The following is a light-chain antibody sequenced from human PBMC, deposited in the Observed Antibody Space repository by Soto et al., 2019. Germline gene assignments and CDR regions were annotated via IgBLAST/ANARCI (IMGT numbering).Light chain of an antibody. J-gene: IGKJ1*01. Sequence: MTQSPATLAVSPGERATLSCRASQSVSSTLAWYQQKPGQAPRLLIYGASGRATGIPDRFSGSGSGTDFTLTISRLEPEDFAVYYCQQYSSSRTFGQGTKVDI. CDR2: GAS. CDR1: QSVSST. V-gene: IGKV3-20*01. CDR3: QQYSSSRT.